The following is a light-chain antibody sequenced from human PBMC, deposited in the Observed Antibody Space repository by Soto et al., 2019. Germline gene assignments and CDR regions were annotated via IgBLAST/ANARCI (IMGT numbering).Light chain of an antibody. CDR2: RNN. J-gene: IGLJ1*01. CDR3: AAWDDSLSGYV. V-gene: IGLV1-47*01. Sequence: QSLLTQPPSASGTPGQRFTISCSGSISNIGSNYVYWYQQLPGTAPKLLIYRNNQLPSGVPDRFSGSKYGTSASLAISGLRSEDEADYYCAAWDDSLSGYVFGTGTKVTVL. CDR1: ISNIGSNY.